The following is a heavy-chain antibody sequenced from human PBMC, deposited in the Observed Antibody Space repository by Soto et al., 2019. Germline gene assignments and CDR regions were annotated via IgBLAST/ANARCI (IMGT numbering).Heavy chain of an antibody. CDR3: AREQGGITSIRGDVDY. D-gene: IGHD3-10*01. J-gene: IGHJ4*02. V-gene: IGHV3-49*03. CDR1: GFSFSVYS. CDR2: IRRTTSGATT. Sequence: EVALVESGGALVEPGRSLRLSCIASGFSFSVYSMAWFSQAPGKGLEWVGFIRRTTSGATTESASSVQGRFIISRDDSRNIVYLQMSSLKIEDTAVYYCAREQGGITSIRGDVDYWGQGTLVTVSS.